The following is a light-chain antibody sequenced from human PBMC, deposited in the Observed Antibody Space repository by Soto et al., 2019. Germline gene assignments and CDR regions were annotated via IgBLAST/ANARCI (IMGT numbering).Light chain of an antibody. V-gene: IGKV1-5*01. CDR3: QQCSSFWT. J-gene: IGKJ1*01. CDR2: DVS. Sequence: DSQMTQSPSTLSASVVDRVTITCRASQSISRWLAWYQQKPGKAPKLLIYDVSNLESGVPSRFSGSGSGTEFTLTISILQPDDSATYYCQQCSSFWTFGQGTKVDIK. CDR1: QSISRW.